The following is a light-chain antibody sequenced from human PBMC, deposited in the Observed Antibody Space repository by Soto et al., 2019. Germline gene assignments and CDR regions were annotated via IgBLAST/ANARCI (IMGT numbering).Light chain of an antibody. CDR1: QSVSSY. Sequence: EIVLTQSPATLSLSPGERATLSCRASQSVSSYLAWYQQKPGQAPRLLIYDASNRATGIPARFSGSGSGTDFPLTISSREPEDFAVYYWQQRSNWPGTFGQGTKLEIK. V-gene: IGKV3-11*01. CDR3: QQRSNWPGT. CDR2: DAS. J-gene: IGKJ2*01.